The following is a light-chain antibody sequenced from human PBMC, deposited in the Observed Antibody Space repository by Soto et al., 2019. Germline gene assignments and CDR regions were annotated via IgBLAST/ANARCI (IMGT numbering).Light chain of an antibody. CDR1: QSIARSY. Sequence: EVVWTQSPGTLSLSLGERATLSCRASQSIARSYLACYQQKPAQAPRILIYDASTRATGIQDRFSGSGSGTDFTLTISRLEPEDFAVLYCQQYAYSPITFGQGTRLEI. J-gene: IGKJ5*01. CDR3: QQYAYSPIT. CDR2: DAS. V-gene: IGKV3-20*01.